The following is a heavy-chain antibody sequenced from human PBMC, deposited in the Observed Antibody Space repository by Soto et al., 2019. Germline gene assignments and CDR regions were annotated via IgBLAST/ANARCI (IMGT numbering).Heavy chain of an antibody. V-gene: IGHV3-30*18. CDR2: ISHDGLKK. CDR1: GLPLNTYG. J-gene: IGHJ6*02. Sequence: QVKLVEFGISVVQPGRSLRLSCEASGLPLNTYGMHWVRQAPGKGLEWLAVISHDGLKKYYADSVKGRFTISRDNSKNTVYLQIDRLSAEDTAVYYCAKDWSGHQSLSYGMDVWGQGTTLTVSS. CDR3: AKDWSGHQSLSYGMDV. D-gene: IGHD2-2*01.